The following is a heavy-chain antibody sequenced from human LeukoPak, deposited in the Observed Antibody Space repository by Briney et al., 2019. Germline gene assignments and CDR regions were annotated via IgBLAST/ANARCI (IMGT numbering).Heavy chain of an antibody. CDR3: AKDPRDIAFGGPLDY. Sequence: PGGSLRLSCAASGFTFSSYAMHWVRQAPGKGLEWVAVISFDGGYTYYAESVKGRFTISRDNSKTTLYLQMNSLGTEDTAVYYCAKDPRDIAFGGPLDYWGQGTLVTVSS. J-gene: IGHJ4*02. D-gene: IGHD2-15*01. CDR1: GFTFSSYA. V-gene: IGHV3-30*14. CDR2: ISFDGGYT.